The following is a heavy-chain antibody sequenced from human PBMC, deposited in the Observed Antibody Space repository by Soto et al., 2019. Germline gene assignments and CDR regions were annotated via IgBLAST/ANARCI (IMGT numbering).Heavy chain of an antibody. V-gene: IGHV4-34*01. CDR3: ARGRGSVMVRGVIRFDY. D-gene: IGHD3-10*01. CDR1: GGSCSGYY. Sequence: QVQLQQWGAGLLKPSETLSLTCAVYGGSCSGYYWSWIRQPPGKGLEWIGEINHSGSTNYNPSLKSRVTISVDTSKSQFSLKLSSVTAADTAVYYCARGRGSVMVRGVIRFDYWGQGTLVTVSS. J-gene: IGHJ4*02. CDR2: INHSGST.